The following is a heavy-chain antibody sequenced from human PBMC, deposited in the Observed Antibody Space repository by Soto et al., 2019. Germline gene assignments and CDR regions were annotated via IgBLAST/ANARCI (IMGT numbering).Heavy chain of an antibody. J-gene: IGHJ4*02. CDR2: IYYSGST. D-gene: IGHD5-12*01. Sequence: SETLSLTCTVSGGSISSSSYYWGWIRQPPGKGLEWIGSIYYSGSTYYNPSLKSRVTISVDTSKNQFSLKLSSVTAADTAVYYCARHGPDIVANEYYFDYWGQGTLVTVSS. V-gene: IGHV4-39*01. CDR1: GGSISSSSYY. CDR3: ARHGPDIVANEYYFDY.